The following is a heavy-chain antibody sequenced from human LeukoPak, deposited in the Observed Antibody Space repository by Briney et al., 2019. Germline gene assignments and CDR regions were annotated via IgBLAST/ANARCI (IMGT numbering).Heavy chain of an antibody. J-gene: IGHJ4*02. D-gene: IGHD6-19*01. CDR2: INPNSGGT. CDR3: ARDRTRTGYRSGWYHDY. V-gene: IGHV1-2*02. CDR1: GYTFTGYY. Sequence: ASVNVSCKASGYTFTGYYMHWVRQAPGQGLEWMGWINPNSGGTNYAQKFQGRVTMTRDTSISTAYMELSRLRSDDTAVYYCARDRTRTGYRSGWYHDYWGQGTLVTVSS.